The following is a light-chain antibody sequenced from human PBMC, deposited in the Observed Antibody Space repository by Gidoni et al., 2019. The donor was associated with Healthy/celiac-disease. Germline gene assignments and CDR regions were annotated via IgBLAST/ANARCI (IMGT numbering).Light chain of an antibody. J-gene: IGKJ5*01. CDR3: QQLSSYPSIT. CDR2: AAS. CDR1: QGISSY. V-gene: IGKV1-9*01. Sequence: DIQLTQSPSFLSASVGDRVTITCRASQGISSYLAWYQQKPGKAPKLLIYAASTLQSGVPSRFSGSGSGTEFTLTISSLQPEDFATYYCQQLSSYPSITFGQGTRLEIK.